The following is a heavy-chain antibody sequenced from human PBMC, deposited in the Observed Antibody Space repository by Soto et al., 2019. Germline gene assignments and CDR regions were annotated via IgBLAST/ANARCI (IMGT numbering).Heavy chain of an antibody. Sequence: QVQLVQSGAEVKKPGASVKVSCKTSGYTFTNFGLSWVRQAPGQGLEWMGWISAYNGNTNYAQNFQGRVTMTTDTSTSTGYMELRSLRSDGTGVYYCARGGTTIDYWGQGTLVTVSS. J-gene: IGHJ4*02. D-gene: IGHD4-17*01. CDR2: ISAYNGNT. CDR3: ARGGTTIDY. CDR1: GYTFTNFG. V-gene: IGHV1-18*01.